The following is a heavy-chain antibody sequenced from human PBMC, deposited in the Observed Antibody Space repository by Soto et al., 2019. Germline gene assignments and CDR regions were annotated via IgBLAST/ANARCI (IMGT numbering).Heavy chain of an antibody. CDR3: ATRITVFGLLIPPFDP. D-gene: IGHD3-3*01. V-gene: IGHV4-34*01. Sequence: PSETLSLTCAVYGGSFNGYYWNWIRQPPGKGLEWIGEINYTGVTHYNPSLKSRVTMSVDTSKNQFSLRLSSVTAADTAIYYCATRITVFGLLIPPFDPWGQGTQVTVSS. J-gene: IGHJ5*02. CDR1: GGSFNGYY. CDR2: INYTGVT.